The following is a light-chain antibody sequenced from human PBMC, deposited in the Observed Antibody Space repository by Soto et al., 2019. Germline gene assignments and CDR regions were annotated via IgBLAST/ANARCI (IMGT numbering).Light chain of an antibody. CDR3: QQYNNWLRT. CDR1: RRFATT. Sequence: MGITQPQPPLLVSPGERPPPSSGPGRRFATTLAWYQQKPGQAPRLLIYGASTRATGIPARFSGSGSGTEFTLTISSLQSEDFAVYYCQQYNNWLRTFGQGTKVEIK. J-gene: IGKJ1*01. CDR2: GAS. V-gene: IGKV3-15*01.